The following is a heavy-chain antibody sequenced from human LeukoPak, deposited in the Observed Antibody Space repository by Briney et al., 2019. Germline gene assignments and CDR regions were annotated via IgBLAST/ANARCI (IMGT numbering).Heavy chain of an antibody. CDR1: EFSVNNNY. D-gene: IGHD3-10*01. J-gene: IGHJ4*02. CDR3: AGGTYYGSGSRPGYLDY. V-gene: IGHV3-53*01. Sequence: GGSLRLSCAASEFSVNNNYMKWVRQSPGQGLEWVSTIDNSGNTDYADSVKGRFSISRDSSKNTVYLQMNSLRAEDTAMYFCAGGTYYGSGSRPGYLDYWGLGTLVTVSS. CDR2: IDNSGNT.